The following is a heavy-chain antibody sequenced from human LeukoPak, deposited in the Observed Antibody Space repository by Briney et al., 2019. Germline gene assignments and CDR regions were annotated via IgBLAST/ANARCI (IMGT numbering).Heavy chain of an antibody. CDR2: ISGDGNAK. V-gene: IGHV3-48*01. J-gene: IGHJ4*02. CDR3: ARDYVYAFDY. Sequence: PGGSLRLSCAASGFSFSIYSINWVRQAPGKGLEWVSYISGDGNAKHYTDSVKGRFTISRDNAKNALYLQMNSLRAEDTAVYFCARDYVYAFDYWGQGTLVTVSS. CDR1: GFSFSIYS. D-gene: IGHD2/OR15-2a*01.